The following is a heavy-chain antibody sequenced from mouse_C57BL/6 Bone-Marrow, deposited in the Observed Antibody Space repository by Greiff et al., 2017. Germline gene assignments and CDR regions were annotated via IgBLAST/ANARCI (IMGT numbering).Heavy chain of an antibody. Sequence: QVQLQQPAAALVKPGASVKISCKASGYTFTSYWITWVKQSPGQGLEWIGDIYPGSGSTNYNEKFKTKATLTLDTSSSTAYMQLSSLTSEDSAVYYCARPYYGNCWYLDVWGTGTTDKVTS. D-gene: IGHD2-10*01. V-gene: IGHV1-55*01. J-gene: IGHJ1*03. CDR1: GYTFTSYW. CDR2: IYPGSGST. CDR3: ARPYYGNCWYLDV.